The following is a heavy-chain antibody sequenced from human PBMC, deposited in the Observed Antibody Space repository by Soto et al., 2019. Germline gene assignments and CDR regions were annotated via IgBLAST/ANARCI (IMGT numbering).Heavy chain of an antibody. CDR2: ISWNSGSI. Sequence: EVQLVESGGGLVQPGRSLRLSCAASGFTFDDYAMHWVRQAPGKGLEWVSGISWNSGSIGYADSVKGRFTISRDNAKNSLYLQMNSLRAEDTALYYCAKAPGVAVDPDYWGQGTLVTVSS. J-gene: IGHJ4*02. CDR1: GFTFDDYA. D-gene: IGHD6-19*01. CDR3: AKAPGVAVDPDY. V-gene: IGHV3-9*01.